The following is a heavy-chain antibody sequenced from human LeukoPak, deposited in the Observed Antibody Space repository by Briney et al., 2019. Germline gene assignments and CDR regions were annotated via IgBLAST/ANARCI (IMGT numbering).Heavy chain of an antibody. CDR1: GFTFSSYW. CDR2: INSDGSST. V-gene: IGHV3-74*01. CDR3: ARDRGSYSGSYREYFQH. D-gene: IGHD1-26*01. Sequence: GGSLRLSCAASGFTFSSYWMHWVPQAPGKGLVWVSRINSDGSSTSYADSVKGRFTISRDNAKNTLYLQMNSLRAEDTAVYYCARDRGSYSGSYREYFQHWGQGTLVTVSS. J-gene: IGHJ1*01.